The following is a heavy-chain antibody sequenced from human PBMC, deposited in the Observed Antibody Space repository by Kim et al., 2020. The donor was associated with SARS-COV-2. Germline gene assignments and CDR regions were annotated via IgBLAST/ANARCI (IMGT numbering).Heavy chain of an antibody. V-gene: IGHV4-59*01. D-gene: IGHD3-22*01. J-gene: IGHJ4*02. Sequence: NPSLKSRVTISVDTSKNQFSLKLSSVTAADTAVYYCARAAYYDSSGYPDYWGQGTLVTVSS. CDR3: ARAAYYDSSGYPDY.